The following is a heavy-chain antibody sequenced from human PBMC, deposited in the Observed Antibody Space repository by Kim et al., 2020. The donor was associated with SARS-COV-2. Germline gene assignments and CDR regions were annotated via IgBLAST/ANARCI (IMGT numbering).Heavy chain of an antibody. D-gene: IGHD3-3*01. CDR1: GYIFSGYY. J-gene: IGHJ6*01. CDR3: ARSVTGASIIPVSVSNYG. Sequence: ASVKVSCKVSGYIFSGYYIHWVRQAPGQGLEWIGWINPKSGDTTYAQNFQGRVSMTRATSLSTAYLDLSRLRSHDPARYYCARSVTGASIIPVSVSNYG. V-gene: IGHV1-2*02. CDR2: INPKSGDT.